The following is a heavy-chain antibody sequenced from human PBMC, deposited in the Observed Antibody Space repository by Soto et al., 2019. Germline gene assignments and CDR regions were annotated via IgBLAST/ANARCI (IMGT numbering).Heavy chain of an antibody. Sequence: SLKISCKGSVYSFTSYWIGWVRQMPGKGLEWRGIIYPGDSDTRYSPSFQGQVTISADKSISTAYLQWSSLKASDTAMYYCARSEHTLLAAAGGGYGMDVWGQGTTVTVSS. D-gene: IGHD6-13*01. CDR2: IYPGDSDT. V-gene: IGHV5-51*01. CDR1: VYSFTSYW. J-gene: IGHJ6*02. CDR3: ARSEHTLLAAAGGGYGMDV.